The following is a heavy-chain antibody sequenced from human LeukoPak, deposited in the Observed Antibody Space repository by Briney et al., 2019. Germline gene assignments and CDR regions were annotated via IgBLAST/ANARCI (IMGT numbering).Heavy chain of an antibody. D-gene: IGHD5-18*01. J-gene: IGHJ4*02. CDR1: GFTFSSYG. V-gene: IGHV3-30*02. CDR3: ARDPRGYSYAPDY. CDR2: IRYDGSNK. Sequence: PGGSLRLSCAASGFTFSSYGMHWVRQAPGKGLEWVAFIRYDGSNKYYADSVKGRFTISRDNSKNTLYLQMNSLRAEDTAVYYCARDPRGYSYAPDYWGQGTLVTVSS.